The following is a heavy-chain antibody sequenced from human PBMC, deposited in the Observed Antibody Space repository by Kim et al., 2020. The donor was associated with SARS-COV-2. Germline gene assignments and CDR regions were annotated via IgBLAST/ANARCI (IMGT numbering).Heavy chain of an antibody. Sequence: ASVKVSCKVSGYTLTELSMHWVRQAPGKGLEWMGGFDPEDGETIYAQKFQGRVTMTEDTSTDTAYMELSSLRSEDTAVYYCASLMVRGVISPYNWCDPWGQGTLVTVSS. J-gene: IGHJ5*02. CDR2: FDPEDGET. D-gene: IGHD3-10*01. V-gene: IGHV1-24*01. CDR3: ASLMVRGVISPYNWCDP. CDR1: GYTLTELS.